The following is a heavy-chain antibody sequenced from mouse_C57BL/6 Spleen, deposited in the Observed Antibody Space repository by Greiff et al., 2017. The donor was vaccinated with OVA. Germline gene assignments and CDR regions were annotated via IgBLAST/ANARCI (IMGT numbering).Heavy chain of an antibody. V-gene: IGHV7-1*01. CDR3: ASGATEGFAY. Sequence: DVKLVESGGGLVQSGRSLRLSCATSGFTFSDFYMEWVRQAPGKGLEWIAASRNKANDYTTEYSASVKGRFIVSRDTSQSILYLQMNALRAEDTAIYYCASGATEGFAYWGQGTLVTVSA. J-gene: IGHJ3*01. CDR1: GFTFSDFY. D-gene: IGHD1-1*01. CDR2: SRNKANDYTT.